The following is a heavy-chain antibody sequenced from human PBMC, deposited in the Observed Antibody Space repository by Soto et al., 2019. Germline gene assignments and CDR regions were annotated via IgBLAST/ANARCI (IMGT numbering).Heavy chain of an antibody. CDR2: IIPIFGTA. CDR1: GGTFSSYT. D-gene: IGHD3-9*01. V-gene: IGHV1-69*13. J-gene: IGHJ5*02. Sequence: SVKVSCKASGGTFSSYTISWVRQAPGQGLEWMGGIIPIFGTANYAQKFQGRVTITADESTSTAYMELSSLRSEDTAVYYCARDIVDYEILTGYYVQYWFEPWGQGTLVTVPS. CDR3: ARDIVDYEILTGYYVQYWFEP.